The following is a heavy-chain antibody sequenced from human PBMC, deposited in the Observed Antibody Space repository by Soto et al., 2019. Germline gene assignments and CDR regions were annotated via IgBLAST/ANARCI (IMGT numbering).Heavy chain of an antibody. D-gene: IGHD3-22*01. CDR2: IYSGGST. J-gene: IGHJ4*02. CDR1: GFTVSNNY. Sequence: EVQLGESGGGLVQPGGSLRLSCAVSGFTVSNNYMSWVRQAPGKGLEWVSVIYSGGSTYYADSVKGRFTISRHNSKNTLFLQMNSLRTEDTAVYYCARGGSAFYYDNSGGHPFDYWGQGTLVTVSS. V-gene: IGHV3-53*04. CDR3: ARGGSAFYYDNSGGHPFDY.